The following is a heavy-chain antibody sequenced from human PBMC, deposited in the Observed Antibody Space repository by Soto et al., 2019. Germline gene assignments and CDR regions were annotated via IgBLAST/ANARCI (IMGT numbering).Heavy chain of an antibody. D-gene: IGHD6-19*01. CDR1: GGTFSSYA. CDR3: ARDAAVAGRGWFDP. CDR2: IIPIFGTA. V-gene: IGHV1-69*01. J-gene: IGHJ5*02. Sequence: GXSVKGSCKASGGTFSSYAISWGRQAPGQGLEWMGGIIPIFGTANYAQKFQGRVTITADESTSTAYMELSSLRSEDTAVYYCARDAAVAGRGWFDPWGQGTLVTVSS.